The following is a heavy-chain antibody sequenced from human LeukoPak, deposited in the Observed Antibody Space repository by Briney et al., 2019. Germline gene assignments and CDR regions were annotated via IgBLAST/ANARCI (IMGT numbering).Heavy chain of an antibody. D-gene: IGHD3-22*01. Sequence: SETLSLTCTVSGGSISSYYWSWIRQPAGKGLEWLGRIYTSGSTNYNPSLTSRVTMSVDTSKNQFSLKLSSVTAADTAVYYCARDLTDYVSSGYDYWGQGTLVTVSS. V-gene: IGHV4-4*07. J-gene: IGHJ4*02. CDR1: GGSISSYY. CDR2: IYTSGST. CDR3: ARDLTDYVSSGYDY.